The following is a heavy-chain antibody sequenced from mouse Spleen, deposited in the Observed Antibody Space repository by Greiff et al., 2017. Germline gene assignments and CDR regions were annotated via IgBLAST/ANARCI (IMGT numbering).Heavy chain of an antibody. J-gene: IGHJ3*01. CDR3: TRCGYSEAWFAY. V-gene: IGHV1-15*01. D-gene: IGHD1-2*01. Sequence: VQLQQSGAELVRPGASVTLSCKASGYTFTDYEMHWVKQTPVHGLEWIGAIDPETGGTAYDQKFKGKAILTADKSSSTAYMELRSLTSEDSAVYYCTRCGYSEAWFAYWGQGTLVTVSA. CDR2: IDPETGGT. CDR1: GYTFTDYE.